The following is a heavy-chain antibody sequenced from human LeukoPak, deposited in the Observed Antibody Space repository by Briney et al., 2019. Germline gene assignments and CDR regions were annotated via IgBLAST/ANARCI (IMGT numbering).Heavy chain of an antibody. J-gene: IGHJ5*02. CDR1: GFTVSSNY. CDR3: ARVMTAITNWFDP. D-gene: IGHD2-21*02. V-gene: IGHV3-66*01. CDR2: IFSDGST. Sequence: GGSLRLSCAASGFTVSSNYVCWVRQAPGMGLEWVSVIFSDGSTYYADSVKGRFTISRDNSKNTLYLQMNNLRAEDTAVYYCARVMTAITNWFDPWGQGTLVTVSS.